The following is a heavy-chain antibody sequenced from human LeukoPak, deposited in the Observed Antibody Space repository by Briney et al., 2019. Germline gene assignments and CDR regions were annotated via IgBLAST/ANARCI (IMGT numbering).Heavy chain of an antibody. Sequence: ASVKVSCKASGYTFTSYGINWVRQATGQGLEWMGWMNPNSGNTGYAQKFQGRVTMTRNTSISTAYMELSSLRSDDTAVYYCARRYGFLEWGYYYYYMDVWGKGTTVTVSS. D-gene: IGHD3-3*01. CDR3: ARRYGFLEWGYYYYYMDV. CDR1: GYTFTSYG. CDR2: MNPNSGNT. V-gene: IGHV1-8*02. J-gene: IGHJ6*03.